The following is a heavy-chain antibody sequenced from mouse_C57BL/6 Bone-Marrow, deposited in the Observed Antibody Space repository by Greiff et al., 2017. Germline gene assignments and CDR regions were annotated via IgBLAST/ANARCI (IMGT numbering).Heavy chain of an antibody. CDR2: INYDGSST. J-gene: IGHJ2*01. Sequence: DVKLVESEGGLVQPGSSMKLSCTASGFTFSDYYMAWVRQVPEKGLEWVANINYDGSSTYYLESLKSRFIITRDNEKNILYLQMSSLKSEDTATYCCARDNYYAAFDYWGQGTTLTVSS. CDR1: GFTFSDYY. CDR3: ARDNYYAAFDY. D-gene: IGHD1-1*01. V-gene: IGHV5-16*01.